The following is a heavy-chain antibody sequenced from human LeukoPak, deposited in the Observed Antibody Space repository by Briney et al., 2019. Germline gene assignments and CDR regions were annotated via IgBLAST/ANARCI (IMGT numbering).Heavy chain of an antibody. CDR3: AREGAPNWFDP. D-gene: IGHD4/OR15-4a*01. J-gene: IGHJ5*02. Sequence: GGSLRLSCAASGFTFSSYSMTWVRQAPGKGLEWVSSISSSSSYIYYADSVKGRFTISRDNAKNSLYLQMNSLRAEDTAVYYCAREGAPNWFDPWGQGTLVTVSS. CDR2: ISSSSSYI. CDR1: GFTFSSYS. V-gene: IGHV3-21*01.